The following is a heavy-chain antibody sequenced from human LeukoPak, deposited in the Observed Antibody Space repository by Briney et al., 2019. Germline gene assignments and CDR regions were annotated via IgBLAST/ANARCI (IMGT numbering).Heavy chain of an antibody. CDR3: ARGGPLSSYGY. V-gene: IGHV3-48*01. CDR2: ISSSSSTI. D-gene: IGHD6-13*01. J-gene: IGHJ4*02. Sequence: GGSLRLSCAASGFTFSSYAMNWVRQAPGKGLEWVSYISSSSSTIYYADSVKGRFTISRDNAKNSLYLQMNSLRAEDTAVYYCARGGPLSSYGYWGQGTLVTVSS. CDR1: GFTFSSYA.